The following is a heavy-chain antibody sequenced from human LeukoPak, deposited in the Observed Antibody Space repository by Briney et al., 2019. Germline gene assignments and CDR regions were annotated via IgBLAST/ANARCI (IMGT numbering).Heavy chain of an antibody. CDR3: ARGPPNWGYDY. J-gene: IGHJ4*02. D-gene: IGHD7-27*01. V-gene: IGHV1-8*01. CDR2: MSPNSGDT. Sequence: PRASVKVSCKASGYTFTSYDFNWVRQATGQRPEWMGWMSPNSGDTGYAQKFQDRVTTTRNTSISTAYMELSSLRSDDTAVYYCARGPPNWGYDYWGPGTLVTVSS. CDR1: GYTFTSYD.